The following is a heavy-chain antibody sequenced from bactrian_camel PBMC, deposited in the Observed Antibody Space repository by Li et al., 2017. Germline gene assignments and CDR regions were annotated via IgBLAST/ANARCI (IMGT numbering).Heavy chain of an antibody. CDR1: GLTLSPNC. CDR3: AAGGSRSRGRTGWVCGARDYNY. CDR2: IYTGGGSI. V-gene: IGHV3S40*01. Sequence: VQLVESGGGSVQTGGSLTLSCTASGLTLSPNCMGWFRQAPGKEREGVAAIYTGGGSIYYADSVKGRFTISQDVAKNTVYLQMNGLQPEDTAMYYCAAGGSRSRGRTGWVCGARDYNYWGQGTQVTVS. J-gene: IGHJ4*01. D-gene: IGHD5*01.